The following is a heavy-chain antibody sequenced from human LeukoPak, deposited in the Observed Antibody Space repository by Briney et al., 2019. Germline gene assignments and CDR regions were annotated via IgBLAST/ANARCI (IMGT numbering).Heavy chain of an antibody. V-gene: IGHV1-69*01. Sequence: SVKVSCKASGGTFSSYAISWVRQAPGQGLEWMGGIIPIFGTANYAQKFQSRVAITADESTSTAYMELSSLRSEDTAVYYGARADGYNLRGFDYWGQGTLVTVSS. CDR3: ARADGYNLRGFDY. CDR2: IIPIFGTA. CDR1: GGTFSSYA. J-gene: IGHJ4*02. D-gene: IGHD5-24*01.